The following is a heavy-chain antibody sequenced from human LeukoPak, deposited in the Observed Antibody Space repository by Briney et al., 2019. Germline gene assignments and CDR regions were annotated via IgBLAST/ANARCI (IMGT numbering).Heavy chain of an antibody. CDR2: ISSSTSTI. D-gene: IGHD2-21*01. Sequence: GASLRLSCTASGFIFNSYGINWVRQAPGKGLEWIAYISSSTSTIFYADSVKGRFTISRDHAKDSVLLQMNSLRVEDTALYFCARDGVMAETPFYFDSWGQGALVTVSS. CDR1: GFIFNSYG. CDR3: ARDGVMAETPFYFDS. J-gene: IGHJ4*02. V-gene: IGHV3-48*01.